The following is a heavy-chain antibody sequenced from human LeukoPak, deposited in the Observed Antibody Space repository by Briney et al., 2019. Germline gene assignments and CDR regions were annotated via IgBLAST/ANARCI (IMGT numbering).Heavy chain of an antibody. CDR2: IRYDGSYK. CDR1: GFTFSSYG. CDR3: AKDDPYNWYYMDV. J-gene: IGHJ6*03. V-gene: IGHV3-30*02. Sequence: GGSLRLSCAASGFTFSSYGMHWVRQAPGKGLEWVAFIRYDGSYKYYADSVKGRFTISRDNSNLTLCLQMISLRAEDTAVYYCAKDDPYNWYYMDVWGKGTTITVSS. D-gene: IGHD1-20*01.